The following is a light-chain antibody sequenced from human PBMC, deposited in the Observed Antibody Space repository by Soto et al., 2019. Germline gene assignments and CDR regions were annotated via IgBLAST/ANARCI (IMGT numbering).Light chain of an antibody. J-gene: IGLJ2*01. Sequence: QLVLTQSPSASASLGASVKLTCTLSSGHSSYAIAWHQQQPEKGPRYLMKLNSDGSHSKGDGIPDRFSRSSSVAERYLTSSSLQSVDEADYYSQTWGTGIRVFGGGTKLTGL. V-gene: IGLV4-69*01. CDR2: LNSDGSH. CDR3: QTWGTGIRV. CDR1: SGHSSYA.